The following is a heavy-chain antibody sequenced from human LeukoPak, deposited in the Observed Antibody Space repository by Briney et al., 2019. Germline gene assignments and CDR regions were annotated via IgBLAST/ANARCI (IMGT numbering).Heavy chain of an antibody. CDR1: GGSISSYY. Sequence: SEALSLTCTVSGGSISSYYWSWIRQPPGKGLEWIGYIYYSGSTNYNPSLKSRVTISVDTSKNQFSLKLSSVTAADTAVYYCAREAPRVWFGELSYFDYWGQGTLVTVSS. CDR2: IYYSGST. D-gene: IGHD3-10*01. V-gene: IGHV4-59*01. J-gene: IGHJ4*02. CDR3: AREAPRVWFGELSYFDY.